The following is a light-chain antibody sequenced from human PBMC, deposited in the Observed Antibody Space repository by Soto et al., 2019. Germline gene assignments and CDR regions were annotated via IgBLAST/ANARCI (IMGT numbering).Light chain of an antibody. CDR3: QKYNRARIFT. CDR1: QGISNY. J-gene: IGKJ3*01. Sequence: DIQMTQSPSSLSASVGDSVTITCRASQGISNYLAWYQQKPGKVPKLLIYAASTLQSGVPSRFSGSVSGTDFNLTISSLQPEDVANYYCQKYNRARIFTFGPGTKVDIK. V-gene: IGKV1-27*01. CDR2: AAS.